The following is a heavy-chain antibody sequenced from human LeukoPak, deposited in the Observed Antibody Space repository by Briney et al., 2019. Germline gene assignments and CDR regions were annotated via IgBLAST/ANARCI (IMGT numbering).Heavy chain of an antibody. CDR1: GGSFSGYY. Sequence: KTSETLSLTCAVYGGSFSGYYWSWIRQPPGKGLEWIGEINHSGSTNYNPSLKSRVTISVDTSKNQFSLKLSSVTAADTAVYYCARSKSPWDWTYYYDSSGYYAFDIWGQGTMVTVSS. CDR3: ARSKSPWDWTYYYDSSGYYAFDI. J-gene: IGHJ3*02. CDR2: INHSGST. V-gene: IGHV4-34*01. D-gene: IGHD3-22*01.